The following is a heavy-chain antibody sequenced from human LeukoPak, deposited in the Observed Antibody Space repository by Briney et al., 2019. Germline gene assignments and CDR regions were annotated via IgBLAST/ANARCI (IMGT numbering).Heavy chain of an antibody. CDR3: ARRRQGAFDI. Sequence: GESLKISCKGFGYSFTNYWIGWVRQMPGKGLEWMGIIYPGDSDTRYSPSFQGQVTISADKSISTASLHWSSLKASDTAMYYRARRRQGAFDIWGQGTMVTVSS. V-gene: IGHV5-51*01. J-gene: IGHJ3*02. CDR2: IYPGDSDT. CDR1: GYSFTNYW.